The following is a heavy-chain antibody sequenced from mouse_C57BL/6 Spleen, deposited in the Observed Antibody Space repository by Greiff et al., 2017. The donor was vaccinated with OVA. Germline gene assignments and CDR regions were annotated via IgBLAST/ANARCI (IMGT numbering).Heavy chain of an antibody. J-gene: IGHJ1*03. CDR2: FYPGSGSI. Sequence: QVQLQQSGAELVKPGASVKLSCKASGYTFTEYTIHWVKQRSGQGLEWIGWFYPGSGSIKYNEKFKDKATLNADKSSSTVYMELSRLTSEDSAVYFCARHEDEELGRDWYFDVWGTGSTVTVSS. CDR3: ARHEDEELGRDWYFDV. CDR1: GYTFTEYT. V-gene: IGHV1-62-2*01. D-gene: IGHD4-1*01.